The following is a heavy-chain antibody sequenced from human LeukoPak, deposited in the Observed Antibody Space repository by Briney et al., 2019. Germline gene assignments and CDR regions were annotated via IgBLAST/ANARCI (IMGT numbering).Heavy chain of an antibody. Sequence: ASVKVSCKASGYTFTGFYIHWVRQAPGQRLEWMGWINPNSGGTTYAQKFQGRVTMTRDTSTSTAYMELTRLRSDDTAVFYCARDSGSSSWEFDYWGQGTLVTVSS. CDR2: INPNSGGT. CDR3: ARDSGSSSWEFDY. V-gene: IGHV1-2*02. CDR1: GYTFTGFY. J-gene: IGHJ4*02. D-gene: IGHD6-13*01.